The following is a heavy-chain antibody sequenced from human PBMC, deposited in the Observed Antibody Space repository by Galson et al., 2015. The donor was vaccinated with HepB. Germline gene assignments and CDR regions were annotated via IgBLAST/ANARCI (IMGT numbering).Heavy chain of an antibody. D-gene: IGHD3-10*01. CDR3: ARDSGSGSFDY. J-gene: IGHJ4*02. Sequence: SLRLSCAASGFTFSRSTIHWVRQAPGKGLERVASIIHDGSNKYYGDSVKGRLTISRDNSKNTLYLQVNSLRVEDTAVYYCARDSGSGSFDYWGQGTLVTVSS. V-gene: IGHV3-30*03. CDR2: IIHDGSNK. CDR1: GFTFSRST.